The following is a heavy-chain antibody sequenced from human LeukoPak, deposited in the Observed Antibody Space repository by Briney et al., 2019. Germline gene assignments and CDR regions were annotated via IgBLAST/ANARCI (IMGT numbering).Heavy chain of an antibody. CDR3: ARDSSLFPNYFDF. V-gene: IGHV3-53*01. CDR1: GFTVSSTY. J-gene: IGHJ4*02. Sequence: PGGSLRLSCAASGFTVSSTYMSWVRQAPGQGLEWVSLIYSSGSTFYADSVQGRFTVSRDNSKNTLYLQMNSLRAEDTAMYYCARDSSLFPNYFDFWGQGTLVTVSS. D-gene: IGHD3-10*01. CDR2: IYSSGST.